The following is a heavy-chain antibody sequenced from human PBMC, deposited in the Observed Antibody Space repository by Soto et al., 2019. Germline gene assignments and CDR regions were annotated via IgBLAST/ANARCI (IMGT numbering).Heavy chain of an antibody. CDR2: ISAYNGNT. Sequence: SVQVSCKASGYTFTSYGISWVRQAPGQGLEWMGWISAYNGNTNYAQKLQGRVTMTTDTSTSTAYMELRSLRSDDTAVYYCARVPRQQLAHFEDWGQGKVVTGSS. V-gene: IGHV1-18*04. D-gene: IGHD6-13*01. CDR1: GYTFTSYG. CDR3: ARVPRQQLAHFED. J-gene: IGHJ4*02.